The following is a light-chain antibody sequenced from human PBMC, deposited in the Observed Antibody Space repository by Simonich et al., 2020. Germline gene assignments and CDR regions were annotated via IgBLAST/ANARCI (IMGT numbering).Light chain of an antibody. V-gene: IGKV1-33*01. CDR3: QQYDNLPPLFT. CDR1: QDISNY. CDR2: DAS. J-gene: IGKJ3*01. Sequence: DIQMTQSPSYLSASVGDRVTITCQASQDISNYLNWYQQKPGKAPKLLIYDASNLETGVPSRCSGSGSGTDFTFTISSLQPEDIATYYCQQYDNLPPLFTFGPGTKVDIK.